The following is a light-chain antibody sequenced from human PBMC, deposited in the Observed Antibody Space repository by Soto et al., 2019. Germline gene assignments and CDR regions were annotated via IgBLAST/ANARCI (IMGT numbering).Light chain of an antibody. V-gene: IGKV3-11*01. CDR1: QSISSH. Sequence: EIVLTQSLATLSLSPGERATLSCRASQSISSHLAWYQQKPGQAPRLLMYDASNRATGILARFSGSGSGTDFTLTISSLEPEDFAVYYCQQRSTWPLTFGGGTKVEIK. CDR3: QQRSTWPLT. CDR2: DAS. J-gene: IGKJ4*01.